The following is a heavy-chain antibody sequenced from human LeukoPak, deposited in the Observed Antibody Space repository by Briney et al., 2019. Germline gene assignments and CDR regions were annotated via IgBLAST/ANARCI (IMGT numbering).Heavy chain of an antibody. CDR2: ISSSSSYK. J-gene: IGHJ3*02. CDR1: GFIFNSYS. V-gene: IGHV3-21*01. Sequence: PGGSLRLSCAASGFIFNSYSMNWVRQAPGKGLEWVSAISSSSSYKFNADSVKGRFTISRDNARNLLYLQMNSLRAEDTAVYYCVRDNRDAFDIWRQRTLVTVSS. CDR3: VRDNRDAFDI.